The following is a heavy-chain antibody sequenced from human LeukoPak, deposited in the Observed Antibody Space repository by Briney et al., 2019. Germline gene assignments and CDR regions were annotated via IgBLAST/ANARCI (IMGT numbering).Heavy chain of an antibody. D-gene: IGHD3-10*01. V-gene: IGHV3-53*01. CDR3: GRQTYGVGLDV. J-gene: IGHJ6*02. CDR1: GFTVSSNC. Sequence: PGGSLRLSCAASGFTVSSNCMSWVRQAPVKGLEWVSFICSGDTIYYTDSVKGRFTISRDNSQNTLYLQMNSLRAEDSAIYYCGRQTYGVGLDVWGQGTTVTVSS. CDR2: ICSGDTI.